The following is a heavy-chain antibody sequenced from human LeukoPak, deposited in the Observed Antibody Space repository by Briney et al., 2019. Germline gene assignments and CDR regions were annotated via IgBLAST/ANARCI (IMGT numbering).Heavy chain of an antibody. CDR3: AASYYSGYGVHGMDV. CDR1: GFTFTSSA. D-gene: IGHD5-12*01. J-gene: IGHJ6*02. Sequence: SVKVSCTASGFTFTSSAMQWVRQARGQRLEWIGWIVVGSGNTNYAQKFQERVTITRDMSTSTAYMELSSLRSEDTAVYYCAASYYSGYGVHGMDVWGQGTTVTVSS. V-gene: IGHV1-58*02. CDR2: IVVGSGNT.